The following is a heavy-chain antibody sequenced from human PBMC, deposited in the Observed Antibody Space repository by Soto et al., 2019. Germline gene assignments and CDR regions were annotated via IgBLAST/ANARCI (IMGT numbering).Heavy chain of an antibody. CDR1: GGTFSTYT. J-gene: IGHJ4*02. CDR2: IIPIFGTI. D-gene: IGHD5-12*01. Sequence: QVLLVQSGAEVKKPGSSVKVSCKASGGTFSTYTLSWVRQAPGQGLEWMGGIIPIFGTINYAQKFQGRVTITADRSTTTAYMELISLRSDDTAVYYCAILTPITGVYWGQGALVTVSS. V-gene: IGHV1-69*06. CDR3: AILTPITGVY.